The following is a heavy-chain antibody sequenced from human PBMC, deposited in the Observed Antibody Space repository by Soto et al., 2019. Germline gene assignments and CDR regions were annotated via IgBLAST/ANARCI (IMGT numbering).Heavy chain of an antibody. CDR2: IYYTGTT. V-gene: IGHV4-59*01. D-gene: IGHD3-10*01. CDR3: ARDSSNYAFDY. J-gene: IGHJ4*02. CDR1: GGSLNNYY. Sequence: PSETLSLTCTVSGGSLNNYYWSWIRMAPGKGLEWIGYIYYTGTTKYNASLKNRVTMSVDAPKDEFSLKMTSMTAADTAIYYCARDSSNYAFDYWGQGTQVTVSS.